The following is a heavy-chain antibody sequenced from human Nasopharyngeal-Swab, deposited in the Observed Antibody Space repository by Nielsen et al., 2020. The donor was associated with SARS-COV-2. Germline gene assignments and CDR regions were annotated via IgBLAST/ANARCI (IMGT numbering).Heavy chain of an antibody. CDR3: ATYCTSNRCFAARYGMDV. J-gene: IGHJ6*02. CDR2: ISSSGGST. CDR1: GFIFSNFA. V-gene: IGHV3-23*01. D-gene: IGHD2-2*01. Sequence: GSLRLSCAASGFIFSNFAMSWVRQAPGKGLEWVSAISSSGGSTYYADSVKGRFTISRDNSKNTLYLQMNSLRGEDTAVYYCATYCTSNRCFAARYGMDVWGQGTTVTVSS.